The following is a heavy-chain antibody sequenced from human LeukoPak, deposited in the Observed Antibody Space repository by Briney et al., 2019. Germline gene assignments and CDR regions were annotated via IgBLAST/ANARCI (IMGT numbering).Heavy chain of an antibody. V-gene: IGHV1-58*01. CDR2: IVVGSGNT. Sequence: GAAVTVSCKASGFTFTSSALQWVRQARAPRLEWVGWIVVGSGNTNYAQQFQERFTITRNMSTSTAYMELSSLGSEGTAVYYCAAGWGSGSWDNWGQGTLVTVSS. D-gene: IGHD3-10*01. J-gene: IGHJ4*02. CDR1: GFTFTSSA. CDR3: AAGWGSGSWDN.